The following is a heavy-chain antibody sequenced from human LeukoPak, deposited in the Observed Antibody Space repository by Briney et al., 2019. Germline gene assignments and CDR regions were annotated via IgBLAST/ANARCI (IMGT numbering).Heavy chain of an antibody. CDR3: ARGVLSSRSYDVLTGPYDY. J-gene: IGHJ4*02. Sequence: ASVKVSCKASGYTFTSYDINWVRQATGQGLEWMGWMNPNSGNTGYAQKFQGRVTMTRNTSISTAYMELSSLRSEDTAVYYCARGVLSSRSYDVLTGPYDYWGQGTLITVSS. D-gene: IGHD3-9*01. V-gene: IGHV1-8*01. CDR1: GYTFTSYD. CDR2: MNPNSGNT.